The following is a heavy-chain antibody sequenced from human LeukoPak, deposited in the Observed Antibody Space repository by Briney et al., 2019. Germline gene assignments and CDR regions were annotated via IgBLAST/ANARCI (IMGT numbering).Heavy chain of an antibody. V-gene: IGHV5-51*01. CDR2: IYPGDSDT. CDR3: ALPRGGHWYDAFDM. J-gene: IGHJ3*02. CDR1: GYSFPSYW. D-gene: IGHD2-21*01. Sequence: GESLKISCKGSGYSFPSYWIGWVRQMPGKGLEWMGIIYPGDSDTRYSPSFQGQVTISADKSISTAFLQWNSLQASDTAMYYCALPRGGHWYDAFDMWGQGTMVTVSS.